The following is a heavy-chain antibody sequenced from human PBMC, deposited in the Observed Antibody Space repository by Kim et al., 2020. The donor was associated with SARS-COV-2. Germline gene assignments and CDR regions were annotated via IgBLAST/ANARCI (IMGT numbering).Heavy chain of an antibody. CDR2: IYYSGST. CDR1: VGSISSSSYY. J-gene: IGHJ5*02. V-gene: IGHV4-39*01. Sequence: SETLSLTCTVSVGSISSSSYYWGWIRQPPGKGLEWIGSIYYSGSTYYTPSLKSRVTISVDTSKNQFTLKLSSVTAADTAVYYCTSAWSYAILNWFDPCG. CDR3: TSAWSYAILNWFDP. D-gene: IGHD2-2*02.